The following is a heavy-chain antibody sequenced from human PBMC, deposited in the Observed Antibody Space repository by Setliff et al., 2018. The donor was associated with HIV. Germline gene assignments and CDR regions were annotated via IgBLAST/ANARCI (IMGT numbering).Heavy chain of an antibody. D-gene: IGHD3-9*01. J-gene: IGHJ3*02. CDR1: GYTFIHYD. V-gene: IGHV1-3*04. CDR2: INTDTGNT. Sequence: ASVKVSCKTSGYTFIHYDIHWVRQAPGERLEWLGWINTDTGNTKYSQKFQDRLTFTRDTSALTADMELSSLRSEDTAVYFCARGMNAVRYFDWLDAFDIWGQGKLVTVSS. CDR3: ARGMNAVRYFDWLDAFDI.